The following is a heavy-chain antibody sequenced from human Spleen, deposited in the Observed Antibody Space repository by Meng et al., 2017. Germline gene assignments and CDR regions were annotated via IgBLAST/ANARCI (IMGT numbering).Heavy chain of an antibody. CDR2: INHSGST. Sequence: SETLSLTCVVSGGSFSDYYWSWIRQPPGKGLEWIGEINHSGSTNYNPSLKSRVTMSVETSKNMLSLKLSSVTAADTAIYYCARMISSGYGYYFDYWGQGMLVTVSS. V-gene: IGHV4-34*01. D-gene: IGHD3-22*01. CDR1: GGSFSDYY. CDR3: ARMISSGYGYYFDY. J-gene: IGHJ4*02.